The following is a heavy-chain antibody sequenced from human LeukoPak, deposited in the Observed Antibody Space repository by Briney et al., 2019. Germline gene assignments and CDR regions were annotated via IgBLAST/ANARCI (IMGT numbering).Heavy chain of an antibody. CDR2: IWYDGTTT. CDR3: AKDTLAYYFDY. V-gene: IGHV3-33*06. Sequence: GSLRLSCAASGFTFSSFGMHWVRQAPGRGLEWVATIWYDGTTTYYADSVKGRFTISRDDSKNTVYLQMNSLRAEDTATYYCAKDTLAYYFDYWGQGTLVTVSS. CDR1: GFTFSSFG. J-gene: IGHJ4*02.